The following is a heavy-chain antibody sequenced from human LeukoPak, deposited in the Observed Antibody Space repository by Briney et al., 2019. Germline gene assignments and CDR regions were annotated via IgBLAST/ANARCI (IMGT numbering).Heavy chain of an antibody. CDR3: ARGGSYSLAIGY. Sequence: GGSLRLSCATSGFTFSTYWMNWVRQAPGKGLEWVANIKPDGTEKYYVDSVKGRFTISRDNAKNSLYLQMSSLRAEDTAVYYCARGGSYSLAIGYWGQGTLVTVSS. CDR2: IKPDGTEK. D-gene: IGHD1-26*01. CDR1: GFTFSTYW. V-gene: IGHV3-7*03. J-gene: IGHJ4*02.